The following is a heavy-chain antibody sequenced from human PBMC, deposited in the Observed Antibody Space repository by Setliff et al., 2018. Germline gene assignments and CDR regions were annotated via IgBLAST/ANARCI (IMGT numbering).Heavy chain of an antibody. Sequence: SETLSLTCNVSGGSISTSNYHWGWVRQPPGKGLEWIGEINHIGTTNYDPYLEGRVNISVDTSKRQFSLKLTSVTAADMAVYYCRFWSGYYKNDYWAQGTLVTFSS. CDR2: INHIGTT. V-gene: IGHV4-39*07. D-gene: IGHD3-3*01. J-gene: IGHJ4*02. CDR3: RFWSGYYKNDY. CDR1: GGSISTSNYH.